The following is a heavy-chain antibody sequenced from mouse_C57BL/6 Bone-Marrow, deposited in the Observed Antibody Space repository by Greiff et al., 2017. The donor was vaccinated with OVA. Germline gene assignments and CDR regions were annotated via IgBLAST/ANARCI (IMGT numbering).Heavy chain of an antibody. Sequence: DVMLVESGGGLVQPGGSLKLSCAASGFTFSDYYMYWVRQTPEKRLEWVAYISNGGGSTYYPDTVKGRFTISRDNAKNTLYLQMSRLKSEDTAMYYCARGAYYSNYGFAYWGQGTLVTVSA. V-gene: IGHV5-12*01. CDR2: ISNGGGST. CDR3: ARGAYYSNYGFAY. CDR1: GFTFSDYY. J-gene: IGHJ3*01. D-gene: IGHD2-5*01.